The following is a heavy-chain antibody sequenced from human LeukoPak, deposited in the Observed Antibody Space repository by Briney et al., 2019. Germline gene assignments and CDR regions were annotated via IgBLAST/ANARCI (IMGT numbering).Heavy chain of an antibody. V-gene: IGHV3-48*02. J-gene: IGHJ3*01. D-gene: IGHD3-16*01. CDR3: ARDASRYLEGYVWGTFDAFDV. CDR1: GFTFSSYS. Sequence: PGGSLRLSCAASGFTFSSYSMNWVRQAPGKGLEWISYISSSSRTIYYADSVKGRFTISRDNAKSSLYLQMNSLRDEDTAVYFCARDASRYLEGYVWGTFDAFDVWGQGTMVIVSS. CDR2: ISSSSRTI.